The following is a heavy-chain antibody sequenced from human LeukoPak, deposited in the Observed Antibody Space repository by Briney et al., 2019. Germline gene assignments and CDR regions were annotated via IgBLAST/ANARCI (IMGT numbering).Heavy chain of an antibody. D-gene: IGHD4-23*01. CDR3: ARVNTVAFFDY. Sequence: SSETLSLTCSVSGGSIISNSYYWGWIRQPPGKGLEWIGSIYYSGDTYYNPSLKSRVTMSVDTSKNQFSLKLSSVTAADTAVYYCARVNTVAFFDYWGQGTLVTVSS. CDR2: IYYSGDT. CDR1: GGSIISNSYY. V-gene: IGHV4-39*07. J-gene: IGHJ4*02.